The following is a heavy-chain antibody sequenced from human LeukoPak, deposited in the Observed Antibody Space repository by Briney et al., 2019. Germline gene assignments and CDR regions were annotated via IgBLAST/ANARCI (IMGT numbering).Heavy chain of an antibody. D-gene: IGHD4-11*01. CDR2: ISYDGSNK. V-gene: IGHV3-30*18. J-gene: IGHJ4*02. Sequence: SCKASGGTFSSYGMHWVRQAPGKGLEWVAVISYDGSNKYYADSVKGRFTISRDNSKNTLYLQMNSLRAEDTAVYYCAKGVDYLYYFDYWGQGTLVTASS. CDR3: AKGVDYLYYFDY. CDR1: GGTFSSYG.